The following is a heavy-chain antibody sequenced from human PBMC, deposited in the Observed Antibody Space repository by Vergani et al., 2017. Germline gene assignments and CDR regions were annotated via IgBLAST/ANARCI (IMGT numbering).Heavy chain of an antibody. D-gene: IGHD6-13*01. CDR3: AREGSSPFDY. CDR1: GGSIRSGGYY. Sequence: QVQLQESGPGLVQPSQTLSLTCTVSGGSIRSGGYYWSWIRQHPGKGLEWIVYIYYSGSTYYNPSLKSRVTISVDTSKNQFSLKLSSVTAADTAVDYCAREGSSPFDYWGQGTLVTVSS. CDR2: IYYSGST. J-gene: IGHJ4*02. V-gene: IGHV4-31*03.